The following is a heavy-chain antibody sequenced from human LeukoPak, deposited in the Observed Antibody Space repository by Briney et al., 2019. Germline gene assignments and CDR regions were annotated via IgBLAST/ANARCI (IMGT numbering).Heavy chain of an antibody. CDR3: ARDTPVGATAFYY. J-gene: IGHJ4*02. V-gene: IGHV3-7*01. CDR2: IKEDGSEK. CDR1: GFTFSSYW. Sequence: PGGSLRLSCAASGFTFSSYWMSWVRQAPGKGLEWVANIKEDGSEKYYVDSVKGRFTISRDNAKNSLYLQMNSLRAEDTAVYYCARDTPVGATAFYYWGQGTLVTVSS. D-gene: IGHD1-26*01.